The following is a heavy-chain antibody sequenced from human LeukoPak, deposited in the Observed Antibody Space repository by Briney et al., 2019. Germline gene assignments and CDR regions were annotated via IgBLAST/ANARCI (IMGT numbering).Heavy chain of an antibody. J-gene: IGHJ3*02. V-gene: IGHV4-59*01. CDR1: GDSIRTSL. D-gene: IGHD1-14*01. Sequence: PSQTLSPTCTMSGDSIRTSLCSCNRQPPEKVMEWIVYEHYRENANYNPSLKSQVTISQDTPQNQLSRKLSSVTAADPAIYFCARDRRRDLFHAFDIWGRGTTVTVSP. CDR2: EHYRENA. CDR3: ARDRRRDLFHAFDI.